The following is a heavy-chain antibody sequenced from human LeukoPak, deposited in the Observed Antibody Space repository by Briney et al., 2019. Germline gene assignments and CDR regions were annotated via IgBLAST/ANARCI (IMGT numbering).Heavy chain of an antibody. D-gene: IGHD1-26*01. J-gene: IGHJ4*02. Sequence: GGSLRLSCAASGFTFSSYEMNWVRQAPGKGLEWVSYISSSGTTIYYADSVKGRFTISRDNAKNSLYLQMNSLRAEDTAVYYCARRRDSGSLQHFDYWGQGTLVTVSS. CDR1: GFTFSSYE. CDR2: ISSSGTTI. CDR3: ARRRDSGSLQHFDY. V-gene: IGHV3-48*03.